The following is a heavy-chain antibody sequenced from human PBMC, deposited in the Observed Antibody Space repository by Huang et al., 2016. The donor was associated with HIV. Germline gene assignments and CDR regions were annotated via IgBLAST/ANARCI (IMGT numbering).Heavy chain of an antibody. V-gene: IGHV4-34*01. CDR3: ARGQGGYYYYYMDV. Sequence: QVQLQQWGAGLLRPSETLSLTCSVYGGSFSGYYGTWIRQPPGKVLEWIGEINHRETTHYHPTLKRRVTISVETARKQFSLTLTAVTAADTAIYYCARGQGGYYYYYMDVWGKGTTVTVSS. CDR2: INHRETT. J-gene: IGHJ6*03. CDR1: GGSFSGYY.